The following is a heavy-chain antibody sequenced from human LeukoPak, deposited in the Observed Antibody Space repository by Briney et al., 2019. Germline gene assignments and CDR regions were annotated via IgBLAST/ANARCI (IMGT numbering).Heavy chain of an antibody. CDR1: GGSISSYY. CDR2: IYYSGST. V-gene: IGHV4-59*08. CDR3: ARHDDYSRAFDI. J-gene: IGHJ3*02. D-gene: IGHD4-11*01. Sequence: SETLSLTCTVSGGSISSYYWSWVRQPPGKGLEWIGYIYYSGSTDYNPSLKSRVTISVDTSKNQFSLKLSSVTAADTAVYYCARHDDYSRAFDIWGQGTVVTVSS.